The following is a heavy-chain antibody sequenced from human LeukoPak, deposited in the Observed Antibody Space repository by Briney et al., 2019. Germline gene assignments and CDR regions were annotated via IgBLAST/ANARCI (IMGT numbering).Heavy chain of an antibody. CDR1: GFTFSNYG. CDR3: ARVPAKRYCSSTSCYPGWFDP. J-gene: IGHJ5*02. V-gene: IGHV3-30*03. Sequence: GRSLRLSCAASGFTFSNYGMHWVRQAPGKGLEWVAVVANDGRDKRYADSVKGRFTISRDNSKNTVYLQMNSLRAEDTAVYYCARVPAKRYCSSTSCYPGWFDPWGQGTLVTVSS. D-gene: IGHD2-2*01. CDR2: VANDGRDK.